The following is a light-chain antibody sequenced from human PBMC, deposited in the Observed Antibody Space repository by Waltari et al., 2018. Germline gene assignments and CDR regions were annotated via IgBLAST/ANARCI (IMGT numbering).Light chain of an antibody. CDR3: QQRSNWPRGT. V-gene: IGKV3-11*01. CDR2: DAS. CDR1: PSVSSS. J-gene: IGKJ1*01. Sequence: EIVLTQSPATLSSSPGERATLSCRASPSVSSSLAWYQQKPGQAPRLLIYDASNRATGIPARFSGSGSGTDFTLTISSLEPEDFAVYYCQQRSNWPRGTFGQGTKVEIK.